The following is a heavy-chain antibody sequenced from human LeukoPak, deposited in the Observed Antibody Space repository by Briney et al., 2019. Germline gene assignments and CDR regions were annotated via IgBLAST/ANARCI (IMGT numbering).Heavy chain of an antibody. CDR1: GYSISSGYY. D-gene: IGHD3-22*01. Sequence: SETLSLTCTVSGYSISSGYYWGWIRQPPGKGLEWIGSIYHSGSTYYNPSLKSRVTISVDTSKNQFSLKLSSVTAADTAVYYCARGGVVVISYWGQGTLVTVSS. CDR2: IYHSGST. CDR3: ARGGVVVISY. V-gene: IGHV4-38-2*02. J-gene: IGHJ4*02.